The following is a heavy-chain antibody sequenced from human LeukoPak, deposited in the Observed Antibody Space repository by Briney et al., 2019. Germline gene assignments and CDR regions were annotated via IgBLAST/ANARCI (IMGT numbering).Heavy chain of an antibody. V-gene: IGHV4-59*11. J-gene: IGHJ5*02. Sequence: SETLSLTCTVSGGSISSHYWSWIRQPPGKGLEWIGYIYYSGSTNYNPSLKSRVTISVDTSKNQFSLKLSSVTAADTAVYYCARARQYCSGGSCYSSLASRFDPWGQGTLVTVSS. CDR2: IYYSGST. D-gene: IGHD2-15*01. CDR3: ARARQYCSGGSCYSSLASRFDP. CDR1: GGSISSHY.